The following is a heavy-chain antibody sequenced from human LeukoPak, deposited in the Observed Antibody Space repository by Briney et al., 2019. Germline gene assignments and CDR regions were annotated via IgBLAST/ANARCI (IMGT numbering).Heavy chain of an antibody. D-gene: IGHD2-21*02. CDR3: ATHGGGDLCYFDY. J-gene: IGHJ4*02. V-gene: IGHV4-39*01. CDR2: IYYSGST. Sequence: SETLSLTCTVSGGSISGSSYYWGWIRQPPGKGLEWIGSIYYSGSTYYNPSLKSRVTISVDTSKNQFSLKLSSVTAADTAVYYCATHGGGDLCYFDYWGQGTLVTVSS. CDR1: GGSISGSSYY.